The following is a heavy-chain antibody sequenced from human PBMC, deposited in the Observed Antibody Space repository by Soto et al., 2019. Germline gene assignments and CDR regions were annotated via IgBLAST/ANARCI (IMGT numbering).Heavy chain of an antibody. V-gene: IGHV4-30-2*01. Sequence: NRSGTVYVKCVFSGGRSSSEGYYLSWIRQPPGKGLEWIGYIYHSGSTYYNPSLKSRVTISVDRSKNQFSLKLSSVTAADTAVYYCASGYYYDSSGYYVDDAFDIWFQGTMVTVSS. CDR1: GGRSSSEGYY. CDR2: IYHSGST. CDR3: ASGYYYDSSGYYVDDAFDI. D-gene: IGHD3-22*01. J-gene: IGHJ3*02.